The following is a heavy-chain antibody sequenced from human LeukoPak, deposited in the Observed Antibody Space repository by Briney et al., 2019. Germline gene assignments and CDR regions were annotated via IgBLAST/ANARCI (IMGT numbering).Heavy chain of an antibody. V-gene: IGHV1-69*05. CDR2: IIPIFGTA. J-gene: IGHJ5*02. Sequence: SVKVSCKASGGTFSSYAISWVRQAPGQGLEWMGRIIPIFGTANYAQKFQGRVTITTDESTSTAYMELSSLRSEDTAVYYCARDRARYDSVWGSKEINWFDPWGQGTLVTVSS. D-gene: IGHD3-16*01. CDR3: ARDRARYDSVWGSKEINWFDP. CDR1: GGTFSSYA.